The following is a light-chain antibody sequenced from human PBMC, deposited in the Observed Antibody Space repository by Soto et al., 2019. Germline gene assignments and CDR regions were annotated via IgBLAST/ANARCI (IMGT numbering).Light chain of an antibody. Sequence: QSALTQPASVSGSPGQSITISCTGTSDDVGSYNLVSWYQQHPGKAPKLMIYEGTKRPSGVSSHFSGSKSDNTASLTISGLQAEDEGDYYCGSYAGGNTWVFGGGTKLTVL. CDR3: GSYAGGNTWV. CDR1: SDDVGSYNL. CDR2: EGT. V-gene: IGLV2-23*01. J-gene: IGLJ3*02.